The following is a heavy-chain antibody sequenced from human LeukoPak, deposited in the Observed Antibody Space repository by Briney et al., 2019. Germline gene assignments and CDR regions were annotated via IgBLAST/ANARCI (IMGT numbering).Heavy chain of an antibody. CDR2: ISRTSSYI. CDR1: GFTFSDHS. J-gene: IGHJ4*02. Sequence: GGALRLSCAGSGFTFSDHSMNWVRQAPGKVLEWVASISRTSSYIYYADSVKGRFTISRDNAKNSLFLQMNSLRFEDTAVYYCVRDVIIQSLIIRDLWGQGTLVTVSS. D-gene: IGHD3-10*01. CDR3: VRDVIIQSLIIRDL. V-gene: IGHV3-21*01.